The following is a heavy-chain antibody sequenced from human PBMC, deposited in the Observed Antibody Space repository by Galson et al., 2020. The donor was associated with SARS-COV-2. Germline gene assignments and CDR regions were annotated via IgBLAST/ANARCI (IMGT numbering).Heavy chain of an antibody. CDR3: ARDLARLSYYGSWSYYRAVGMDV. Sequence: SETLSLTCAVSGGSISSGGNSWTWIRQPPGKGLEWIGCLYYSGPTYYNPSLKSRATISVDTSKNQFSLNLTSVTAADTAVYYCARDLARLSYYGSWSYYRAVGMDVWGQGTPVTVSS. J-gene: IGHJ6*02. CDR1: GGSISSGGNS. CDR2: LYYSGPT. V-gene: IGHV4-30-4*07. D-gene: IGHD3-10*01.